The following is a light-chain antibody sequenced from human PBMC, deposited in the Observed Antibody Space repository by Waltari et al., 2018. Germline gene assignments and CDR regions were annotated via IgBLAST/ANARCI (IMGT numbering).Light chain of an antibody. J-gene: IGKJ2*01. V-gene: IGKV3-11*01. Sequence: PATLSLSPGQGATLSCRASQSVNTKLAWYQQKPGQAPRLLIYDASNRATGIPGRFSGRGSGTDFTLTISSLEPEDFAVYYCQQRSNWPPMYTFGQGTKLEIK. CDR1: QSVNTK. CDR2: DAS. CDR3: QQRSNWPPMYT.